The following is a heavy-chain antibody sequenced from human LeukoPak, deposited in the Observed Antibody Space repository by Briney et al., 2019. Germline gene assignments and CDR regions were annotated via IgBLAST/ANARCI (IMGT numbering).Heavy chain of an antibody. V-gene: IGHV3-23*01. Sequence: GGSLRLSCAASGFTFTRYAMSWVRQAPGKGLEWVSAISGSGDGTFYADSVKGRFTISRDNSKNVLFLQMDSLGGEDTATYYCAKDPDFTSPWSDGFDMWGQGTMVTVSS. CDR1: GFTFTRYA. CDR2: ISGSGDGT. CDR3: AKDPDFTSPWSDGFDM. J-gene: IGHJ3*02. D-gene: IGHD2-2*01.